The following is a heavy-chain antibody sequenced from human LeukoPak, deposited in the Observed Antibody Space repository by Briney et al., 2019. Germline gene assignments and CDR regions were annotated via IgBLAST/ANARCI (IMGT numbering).Heavy chain of an antibody. CDR2: ISAFTGNT. V-gene: IGHV1-18*01. J-gene: IGHJ4*02. D-gene: IGHD3-10*01. CDR1: GYTFTTYG. Sequence: ASVKVSCKTSGYTFTTYGISWVRQAPGQGLEYMGWISAFTGNTNYAQKFQGRVAMTMDTSTSTVEMELRSLKYDDTGVYFCARLSYDGEGYWGQGTLVTVSS. CDR3: ARLSYDGEGY.